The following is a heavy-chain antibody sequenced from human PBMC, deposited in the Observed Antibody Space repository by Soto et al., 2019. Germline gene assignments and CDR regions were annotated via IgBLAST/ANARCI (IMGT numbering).Heavy chain of an antibody. D-gene: IGHD3-3*01. Sequence: LRLSCAASGFTFSSYGMHWVRQAPGKGLEWVAVIWYDGSNKYYADSVKGRFTISRDNSKNTLYLQMNSLRAEDTAVYYCARDWYYDFWSGYSPNWFDPWGQGTLVTVSS. CDR2: IWYDGSNK. V-gene: IGHV3-33*01. CDR1: GFTFSSYG. J-gene: IGHJ5*02. CDR3: ARDWYYDFWSGYSPNWFDP.